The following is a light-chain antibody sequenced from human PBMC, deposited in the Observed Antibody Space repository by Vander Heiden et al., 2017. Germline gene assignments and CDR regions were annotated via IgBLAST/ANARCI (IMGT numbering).Light chain of an antibody. Sequence: QSALTQPPSVSGSPGQSVTISCTGTSSDVGSYNRVSWYQQPPGTAPKLMIYEVTKRPSGVPDRFSGSKSGNTASLTISGLQAEDEAYYYCSSYTSSTTPVAFGGGTKLTVL. CDR1: SSDVGSYNR. J-gene: IGLJ2*01. CDR3: SSYTSSTTPVA. CDR2: EVT. V-gene: IGLV2-18*02.